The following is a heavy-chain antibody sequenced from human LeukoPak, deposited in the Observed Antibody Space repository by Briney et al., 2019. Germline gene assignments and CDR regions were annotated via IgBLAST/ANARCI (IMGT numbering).Heavy chain of an antibody. J-gene: IGHJ4*02. CDR1: GGTFSSYA. Sequence: SVKVSCKASGGTFSSYAISWVRQAPGQGLEWMGRIIPIFGTANYAQKFQGRVTITTDESTSAAYMELSSLRSDDTAVYYCARDRDFWSGYLFDYWGQGTLVTVSP. V-gene: IGHV1-69*05. CDR3: ARDRDFWSGYLFDY. D-gene: IGHD3-3*01. CDR2: IIPIFGTA.